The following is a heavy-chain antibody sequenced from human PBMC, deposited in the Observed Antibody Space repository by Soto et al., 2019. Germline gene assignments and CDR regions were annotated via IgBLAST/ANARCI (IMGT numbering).Heavy chain of an antibody. CDR1: GFIFSDYS. V-gene: IGHV3-23*01. CDR2: ISGRGGST. J-gene: IGHJ4*02. Sequence: EVQLLESGGGLVLPGGSLRLSCAASGFIFSDYSMSWVRQAPGKGLEWVSGISGRGGSTYYADSVKGRFTISRDSSRNTLFLQMNSLRAEDKALYFCARSSGDTWEQYYFDYWGQGTRVPVSS. D-gene: IGHD1-1*01. CDR3: ARSSGDTWEQYYFDY.